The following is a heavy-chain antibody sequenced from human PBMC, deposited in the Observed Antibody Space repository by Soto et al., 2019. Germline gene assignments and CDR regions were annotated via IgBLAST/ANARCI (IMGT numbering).Heavy chain of an antibody. CDR1: GFTFSSYD. CDR3: ARALYGENAYAFDI. D-gene: IGHD3-10*01. CDR2: IGTAGDP. Sequence: GGSLRLSCAASGFTFSSYDMHWVRQAPGKGLEWVSAIGTAGDPYYPGSVKGRFTISRENAKNSLYLQMNSLRAGDTAVYYCARALYGENAYAFDIWGQGTMVTVSS. J-gene: IGHJ3*02. V-gene: IGHV3-13*05.